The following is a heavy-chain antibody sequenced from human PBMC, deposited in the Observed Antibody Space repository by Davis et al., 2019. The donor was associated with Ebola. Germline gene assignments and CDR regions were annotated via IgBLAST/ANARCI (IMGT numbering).Heavy chain of an antibody. J-gene: IGHJ3*01. D-gene: IGHD2-15*01. Sequence: AASVKVSCKASGYTFTDYYMHWVRQAPGQGLEWLGWISGTNGNTNYLQKLLGRVTMTRDTSTNTAYMELRSLRSDDTAVYFCARGGYCSGGKCYGPLFDFWGQGTMVTVSS. CDR1: GYTFTDYY. CDR3: ARGGYCSGGKCYGPLFDF. CDR2: ISGTNGNT. V-gene: IGHV1-18*04.